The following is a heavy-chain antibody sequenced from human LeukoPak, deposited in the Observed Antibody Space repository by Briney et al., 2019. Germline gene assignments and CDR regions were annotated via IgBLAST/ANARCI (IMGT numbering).Heavy chain of an antibody. CDR2: INWNGGST. J-gene: IGHJ4*02. Sequence: PGGSLRLSCADSVFTFCNYGMSWGRQAPGKGLEWVSGINWNGGSTGYADSVKGRFTISRDNAKNSLYLQMNSLRAEDTALYYCSRDRYDILTGYQSDWGQGTLVTVSS. CDR3: SRDRYDILTGYQSD. V-gene: IGHV3-20*04. D-gene: IGHD3-9*01. CDR1: VFTFCNYG.